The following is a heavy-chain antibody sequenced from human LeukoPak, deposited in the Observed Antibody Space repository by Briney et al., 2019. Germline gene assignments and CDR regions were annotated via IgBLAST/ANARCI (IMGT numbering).Heavy chain of an antibody. CDR3: ARPHSNYYYYMDV. Sequence: PGGSLRLSCAASGFTFSSYGMHWVRQAPGKGLEWVAVIWYDGSNKYYADSVKGRFTISRDNSKNTQYLQMNSLRAEDTAVYYCARPHSNYYYYMDVWGKGTTVTVSS. V-gene: IGHV3-33*01. CDR1: GFTFSSYG. CDR2: IWYDGSNK. J-gene: IGHJ6*03.